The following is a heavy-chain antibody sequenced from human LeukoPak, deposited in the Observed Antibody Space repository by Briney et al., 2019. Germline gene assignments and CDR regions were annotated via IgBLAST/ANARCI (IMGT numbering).Heavy chain of an antibody. CDR2: ISYDGSNK. D-gene: IGHD2-2*01. CDR1: GFTFSSYA. CDR3: ATYPGYQLLWGPADY. Sequence: GGSLRLSCAASGFTFSSYAMHWVRQAPGKGLEWVAVISYDGSNKYYADSVKGRFTISRDNSKNTLYLQMNSLRAEDTAVYYCATYPGYQLLWGPADYWGQGTLVTVSS. J-gene: IGHJ4*02. V-gene: IGHV3-30-3*01.